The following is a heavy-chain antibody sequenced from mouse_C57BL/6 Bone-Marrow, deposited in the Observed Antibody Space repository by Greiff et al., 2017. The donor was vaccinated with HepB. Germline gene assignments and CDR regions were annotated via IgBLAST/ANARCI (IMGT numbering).Heavy chain of an antibody. CDR2: ISYDGSN. CDR1: GYSITSGYY. CDR3: ARGGRSFDY. V-gene: IGHV3-6*01. J-gene: IGHJ2*01. Sequence: EVQLQQSGPGLVKPSQSLSLTCSVTGYSITSGYYWNWIRQFPGNKLEWMGYISYDGSNNYNPSLKNRISITRDTSKNQFFLKLNSVTTEDTATYYCARGGRSFDYWGQGTTLTVSS.